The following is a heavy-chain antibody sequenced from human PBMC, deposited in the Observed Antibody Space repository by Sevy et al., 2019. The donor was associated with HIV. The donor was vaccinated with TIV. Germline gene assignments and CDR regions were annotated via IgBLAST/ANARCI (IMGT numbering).Heavy chain of an antibody. J-gene: IGHJ4*02. CDR1: GFTFTDYF. D-gene: IGHD2-21*01. Sequence: GGSLRLSCAASGFTFTDYFMGWVRQAPGKGLEWVANIDQDGSLKNYVDSVKGRFTISRDNAKNSVYLQMNRLRVDDTAVYYCARELWPGDYWGQGTLVTVSS. V-gene: IGHV3-7*01. CDR3: ARELWPGDY. CDR2: IDQDGSLK.